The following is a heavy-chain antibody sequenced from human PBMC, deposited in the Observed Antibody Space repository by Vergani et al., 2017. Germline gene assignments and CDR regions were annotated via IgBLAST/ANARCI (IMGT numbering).Heavy chain of an antibody. CDR3: ERESLGLLWFGEFHYYYGMDV. D-gene: IGHD3-10*01. V-gene: IGHV3-21*01. CDR2: ISSSSSYI. J-gene: IGHJ6*02. CDR1: GFTFSSYS. Sequence: EVQLVESGGGLVKPGGSLRLSCAASGFTFSSYSMNWVRQAPGKGLEWVSSISSSSSYIYYADSVKGRFTISRDNAKNSLYLQMNSLRAEDTAVYYCERESLGLLWFGEFHYYYGMDVWGQGTTVTVSS.